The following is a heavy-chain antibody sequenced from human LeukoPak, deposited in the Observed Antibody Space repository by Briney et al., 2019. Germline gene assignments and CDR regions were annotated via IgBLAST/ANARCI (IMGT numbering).Heavy chain of an antibody. CDR2: IYYRGST. CDR1: GGPISSYY. Sequence: SETLSLTCTVSGGPISSYYWSWIRQPPGKGLEGIGYIYYRGSTNYNPPLKSRVTISVDTSKNHFSLKLSSVTAADTAVYYCASPTTGYSSSWYAFDIWGQGTMVTVSS. D-gene: IGHD6-13*01. CDR3: ASPTTGYSSSWYAFDI. J-gene: IGHJ3*02. V-gene: IGHV4-59*08.